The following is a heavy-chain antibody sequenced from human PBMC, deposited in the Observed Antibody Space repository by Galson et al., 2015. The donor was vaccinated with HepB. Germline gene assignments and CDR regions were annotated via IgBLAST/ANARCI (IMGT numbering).Heavy chain of an antibody. D-gene: IGHD6-13*01. CDR3: ATDSIVAPGLFDY. CDR1: GFTFSNYS. CDR2: ISSGSNNI. J-gene: IGHJ4*02. V-gene: IGHV3-48*02. Sequence: SLRLSCAASGFTFSNYSMNWVRLAPGKGLEWVSYISSGSNNIYYADSVKGRFTISRDNAKKSLYLQMNSLRDEDTAVYYCATDSIVAPGLFDYWGQGTLVTVSS.